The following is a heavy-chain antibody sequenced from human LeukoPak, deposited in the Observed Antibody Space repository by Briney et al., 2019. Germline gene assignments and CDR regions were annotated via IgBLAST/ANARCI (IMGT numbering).Heavy chain of an antibody. J-gene: IGHJ4*02. V-gene: IGHV3-23*01. D-gene: IGHD3-22*01. Sequence: PGGSLRLSCAASGFTFNSYAMSWVRQAPGKGLEWVSVLSGSGSNTYYAGSVKGWFTISRDNSKKTLYLQMNSLRAEDTAVYYCAKRDRNDYYYSASDYWGQGTLVTVSS. CDR3: AKRDRNDYYYSASDY. CDR2: LSGSGSNT. CDR1: GFTFNSYA.